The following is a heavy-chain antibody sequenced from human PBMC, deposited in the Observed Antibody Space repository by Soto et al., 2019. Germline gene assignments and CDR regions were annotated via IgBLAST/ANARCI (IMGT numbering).Heavy chain of an antibody. V-gene: IGHV4-31*03. CDR2: IYYSGST. J-gene: IGHJ4*02. CDR3: ARGGGTTYYTDDY. D-gene: IGHD3-3*01. Sequence: QVQLQESGPGLVKPSQTLSLTCTVSGGSISSGGYYWSWIRQHPGKGLEWIGYIYYSGSTYYTPSLKSRVTISVDTSKTHFSLKLSSVTAADTAVYYCARGGGTTYYTDDYWGRGTLVTVSS. CDR1: GGSISSGGYY.